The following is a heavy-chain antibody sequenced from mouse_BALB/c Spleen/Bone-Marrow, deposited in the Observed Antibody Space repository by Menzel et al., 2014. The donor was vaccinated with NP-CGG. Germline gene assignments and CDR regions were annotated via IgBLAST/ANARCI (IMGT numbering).Heavy chain of an antibody. CDR3: ARGTARAMMDY. CDR2: IHPSNGRT. J-gene: IGHJ4*01. V-gene: IGHV1S81*02. D-gene: IGHD3-2*01. Sequence: QVHVKQSGTELVKPGASVKLSCKASGYTFTSYWIHWVKQRPGQGLEWIGEIHPSNGRTNYSEKFKTKATLTVDTSSTTAHMQRISLTSEDSAVYYSARGTARAMMDYWGQGTSVTVSS. CDR1: GYTFTSYW.